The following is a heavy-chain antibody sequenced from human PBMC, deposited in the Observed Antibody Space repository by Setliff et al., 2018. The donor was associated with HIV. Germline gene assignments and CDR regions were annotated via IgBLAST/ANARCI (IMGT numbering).Heavy chain of an antibody. V-gene: IGHV1-2*02. CDR1: GYTFTSYG. D-gene: IGHD6-25*01. CDR3: TRPLRTRSAIDPFHI. CDR2: INPNSGGT. Sequence: ASVKVSCKASGYTFTSYGISWVRQAPGQGLEWMGWINPNSGGTLYAQKFHGRVTMTRDTSVNTAYMELSSLRSDDSALYYCTRPLRTRSAIDPFHIWGQGTLVTVSS. J-gene: IGHJ3*02.